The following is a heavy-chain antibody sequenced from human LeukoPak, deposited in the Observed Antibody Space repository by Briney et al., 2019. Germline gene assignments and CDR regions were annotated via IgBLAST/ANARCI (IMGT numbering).Heavy chain of an antibody. CDR3: ARASGYYDSSGYYAN. V-gene: IGHV1-18*01. J-gene: IGHJ4*02. CDR1: GYTFTSYG. CDR2: ISAYNGNT. D-gene: IGHD3-22*01. Sequence: ASVKVSCKASGYTFTSYGISWVRQAPGQGLEWMGWISAYNGNTNYAQKLQGRVTMTTDTSTSTAYMELRSLRSDDTAVYYCARASGYYDSSGYYANWGQGTLVTVSS.